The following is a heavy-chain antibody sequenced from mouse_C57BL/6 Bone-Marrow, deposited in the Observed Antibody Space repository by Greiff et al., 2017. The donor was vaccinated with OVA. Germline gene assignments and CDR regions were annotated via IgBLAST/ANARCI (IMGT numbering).Heavy chain of an antibody. CDR3: ARRSGYFDY. D-gene: IGHD1-3*01. CDR1: GYTFTSYW. Sequence: QVQLKQSGAELVRPGTSVKLSCKASGYTFTSYWMHWVKQRPGQGLEWIGVIDPSDSYTNYNQKFKGKATLTVDTSSSTAYMQLSSLTSEDSAVYYCARRSGYFDYWGQGTTLTVSS. V-gene: IGHV1-59*01. CDR2: IDPSDSYT. J-gene: IGHJ2*01.